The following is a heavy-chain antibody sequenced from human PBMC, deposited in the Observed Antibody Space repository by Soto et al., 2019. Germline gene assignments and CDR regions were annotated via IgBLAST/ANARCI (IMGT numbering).Heavy chain of an antibody. CDR1: GGSISSGGYY. CDR2: IYYSGST. CDR3: ARESLRITIFGVVPRGWFDP. Sequence: QVQLQESGPGLVKPSQTLSLTCTVSGGSISSGGYYWSWIRQHPGKGLEWIGYIYYSGSTYYNPSLKSRVTISVDTSKNQFSLKLSSVTAADTAVYYCARESLRITIFGVVPRGWFDPWGQSTLVTVSS. D-gene: IGHD3-3*01. J-gene: IGHJ5*02. V-gene: IGHV4-31*03.